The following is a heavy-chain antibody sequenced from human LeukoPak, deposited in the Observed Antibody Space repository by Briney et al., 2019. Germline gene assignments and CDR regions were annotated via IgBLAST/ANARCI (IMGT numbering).Heavy chain of an antibody. CDR2: ISSSGSTI. V-gene: IGHV3-11*01. D-gene: IGHD5-18*01. Sequence: GGSLRLSCAASGFTFSDYYMSWIRQAPGKGLEWVSYISSSGSTIYYADSVKGRFTISRDNAKNSLYLQMNSLRAEDTAVYYCARQAALAYSYGHPNWFDPWGQGTLVTVSS. CDR1: GFTFSDYY. J-gene: IGHJ5*02. CDR3: ARQAALAYSYGHPNWFDP.